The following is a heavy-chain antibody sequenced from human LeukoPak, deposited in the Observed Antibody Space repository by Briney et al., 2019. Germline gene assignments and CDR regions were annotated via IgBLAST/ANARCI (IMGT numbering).Heavy chain of an antibody. D-gene: IGHD3-22*01. V-gene: IGHV3-23*01. CDR3: AKVPYDRTGYYYFDY. J-gene: IGHJ4*02. CDR2: IRGSGIST. CDR1: GFTFSSYA. Sequence: GGSLRLSCAASGFTFSSYAMSWVRHAPGKGLEWVSDIRGSGISTYYADSVKGRFTISRDNSKTTRYLQMNSLRAEDTAVYYCAKVPYDRTGYYYFDYWGQGTLVTVSS.